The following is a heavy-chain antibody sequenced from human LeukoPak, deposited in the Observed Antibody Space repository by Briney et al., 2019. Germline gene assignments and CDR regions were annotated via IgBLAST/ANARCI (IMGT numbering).Heavy chain of an antibody. CDR1: GDSISSYY. Sequence: SETLSLTCTVSGDSISSYYWSWIRQPAGKGLEWIGRIYTSGSTNYNPSLKSRVTMSLDTSKNQFSLKLNSVTAADTAVYYCARRSSWRDNFDYWGQGTLVTVSS. CDR3: ARRSSWRDNFDY. CDR2: IYTSGST. J-gene: IGHJ4*02. V-gene: IGHV4-4*07. D-gene: IGHD1-1*01.